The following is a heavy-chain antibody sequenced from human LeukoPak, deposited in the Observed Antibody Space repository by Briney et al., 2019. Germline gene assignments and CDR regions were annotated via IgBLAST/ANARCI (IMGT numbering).Heavy chain of an antibody. CDR1: GYTFTGYY. V-gene: IGHV1-2*02. D-gene: IGHD2-15*01. CDR2: INPNSGGT. CDR3: ARVPKDIVVVVAAFDI. J-gene: IGHJ3*02. Sequence: GASVKVSCKASGYTFTGYYMHWVRQAPGQGLEWMGWINPNSGGTNYAQKFQGRVTMTRDTSISTAYMELSGLRSDDTAVYYCARVPKDIVVVVAAFDIWGQGTMVTVSS.